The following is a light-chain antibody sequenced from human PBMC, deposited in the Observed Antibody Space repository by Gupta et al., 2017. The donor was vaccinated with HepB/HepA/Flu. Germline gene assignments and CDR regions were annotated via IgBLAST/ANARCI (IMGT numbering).Light chain of an antibody. CDR1: QSLAYRDGNIY. V-gene: IGKV2-30*01. CDR2: KVS. J-gene: IGKJ2*01. CDR3: RQTTHWPPST. Sequence: EVVMTQSPLSLSVTLGQPASISCRSSQSLAYRDGNIYLNWFQQRPGQAPRRLIYKVSNRDSGVPDRFGGSGLGNDYTLKISRGEAEDVGVYYCRQTTHWPPSTFGQGTKLDIK.